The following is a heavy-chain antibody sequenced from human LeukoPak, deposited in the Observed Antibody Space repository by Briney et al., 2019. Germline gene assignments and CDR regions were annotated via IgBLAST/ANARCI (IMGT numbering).Heavy chain of an antibody. CDR2: IIPILGIA. Sequence: GASVKVSCKASGGTFSSYAISWVRQAPGQGLEWMGRIIPILGIANYAQKFQGRVTITADKSTSTAYMELSSLRSEDTAVYYCARAEGATGEDHNFDYWGQGTLVTVSS. D-gene: IGHD1-26*01. V-gene: IGHV1-69*04. CDR3: ARAEGATGEDHNFDY. CDR1: GGTFSSYA. J-gene: IGHJ4*02.